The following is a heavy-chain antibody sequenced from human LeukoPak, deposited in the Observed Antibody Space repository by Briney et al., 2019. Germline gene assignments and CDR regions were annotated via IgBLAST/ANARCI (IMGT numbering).Heavy chain of an antibody. V-gene: IGHV3-21*01. Sequence: GGSLRLSCAASGFTFSSYSMNWVRQAPGKGLEWVSSISSSSSYIYYADSVKGRFTISRDNAKNSLYLRMNSLRAEDTAVYYCVRDWATVDHFDYWGQGTLVTVSS. CDR1: GFTFSSYS. D-gene: IGHD4-23*01. J-gene: IGHJ4*02. CDR3: VRDWATVDHFDY. CDR2: ISSSSSYI.